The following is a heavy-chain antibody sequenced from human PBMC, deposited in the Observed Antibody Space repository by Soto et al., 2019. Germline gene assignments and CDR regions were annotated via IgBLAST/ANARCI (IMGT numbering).Heavy chain of an antibody. D-gene: IGHD3-22*01. CDR3: AAGYYYDSSGYPDAFDI. J-gene: IGHJ3*02. CDR1: GFTFTSSA. Sequence: GASVKVSCKASGFTFTSSAVQCVRQARGQRLEWIGWIVVGSGNTNYAQKFQERVTITRDMSTSTAYMELSSLRSEDTAVYYCAAGYYYDSSGYPDAFDIWGQGTMVTVSS. V-gene: IGHV1-58*01. CDR2: IVVGSGNT.